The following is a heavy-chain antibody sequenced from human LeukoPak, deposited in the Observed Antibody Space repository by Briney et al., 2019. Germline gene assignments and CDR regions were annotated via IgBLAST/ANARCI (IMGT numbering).Heavy chain of an antibody. D-gene: IGHD3-3*01. V-gene: IGHV5-51*01. CDR1: GYSFTNYW. J-gene: IGHJ5*01. CDR2: IYPGDSDT. Sequence: GESLKISCKGSGYSFTNYWIGWVRQMPGKGLEWMAIIYPGDSDTRYSPSFQGQVTISADKSISTAYLQWSGLKASDSALYYCAXXXGNGYPWFESWGQGTLVTVSS. CDR3: AXXXGNGYPWFES.